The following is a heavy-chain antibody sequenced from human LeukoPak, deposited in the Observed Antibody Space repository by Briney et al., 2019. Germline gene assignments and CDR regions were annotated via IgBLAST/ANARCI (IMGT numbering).Heavy chain of an antibody. CDR1: GYTFTSYY. J-gene: IGHJ6*03. D-gene: IGHD3-22*01. Sequence: ASVKVSCKASGYTFTSYYMHWVRQAPGQGLEWMGIINPSGGSTSYAQKFQGRVTMTRDMSTSTVYMELSSLRSEDTAVYYCASSRGHTDYHMDVWGKGTTVTVSS. V-gene: IGHV1-46*01. CDR2: INPSGGST. CDR3: ASSRGHTDYHMDV.